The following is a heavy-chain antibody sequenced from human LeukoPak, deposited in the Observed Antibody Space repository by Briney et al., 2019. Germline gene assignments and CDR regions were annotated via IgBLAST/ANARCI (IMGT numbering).Heavy chain of an antibody. CDR2: ISISSNYI. CDR1: GFTFSRYS. V-gene: IGHV3-21*04. Sequence: GGSLRLSCAASGFTFSRYSMNWVRQAPGKGLEWVSSISISSNYIYYTDSVKGRCTISRDNGKNSLYLQMNSLRAEDTAVYYCARIVGATTDFDYWGQGTLVTVSS. CDR3: ARIVGATTDFDY. D-gene: IGHD1-26*01. J-gene: IGHJ4*02.